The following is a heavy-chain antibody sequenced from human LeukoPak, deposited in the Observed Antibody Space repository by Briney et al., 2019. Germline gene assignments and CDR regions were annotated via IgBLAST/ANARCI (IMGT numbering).Heavy chain of an antibody. Sequence: GGSLRLSCAASGFTFSSYSMNWVRQAPGKGLEWGSYISGSSSTIYYADSVKGRFTISRDNAKNTLYLQMKSLRAEDTAVYYCARVGGTTFFWGQGTLVTVSS. CDR1: GFTFSSYS. J-gene: IGHJ4*02. CDR2: ISGSSSTI. D-gene: IGHD1-1*01. CDR3: ARVGGTTFF. V-gene: IGHV3-48*04.